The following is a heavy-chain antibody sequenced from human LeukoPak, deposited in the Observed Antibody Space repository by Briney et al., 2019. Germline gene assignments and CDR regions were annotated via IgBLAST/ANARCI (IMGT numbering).Heavy chain of an antibody. CDR1: GFTFSNYA. J-gene: IGHJ4*02. CDR2: IYSGGST. V-gene: IGHV3-53*01. CDR3: ARAGEYGDYCFDY. Sequence: PGGSLRLSCAASGFTFSNYAMIWVRQAPGKGLESVSVIYSGGSTYYADSVKGRFTISRDNSKNTLCLRMNSLRAEGTAVYYCARAGEYGDYCFDYWGQGTLVTVSS. D-gene: IGHD4-17*01.